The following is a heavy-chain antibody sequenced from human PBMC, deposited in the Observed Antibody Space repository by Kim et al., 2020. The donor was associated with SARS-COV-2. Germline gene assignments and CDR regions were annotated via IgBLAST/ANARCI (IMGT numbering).Heavy chain of an antibody. J-gene: IGHJ4*02. V-gene: IGHV4-59*01. Sequence: YNPSLKSRVTISVDTSKNQFSLKLSSVTAADTAVYYCARDIIAVAGTEDYWGQGTLVTVSS. D-gene: IGHD6-19*01. CDR3: ARDIIAVAGTEDY.